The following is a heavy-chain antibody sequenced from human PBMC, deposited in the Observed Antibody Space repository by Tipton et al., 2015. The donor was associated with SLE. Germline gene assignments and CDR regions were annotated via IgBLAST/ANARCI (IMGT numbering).Heavy chain of an antibody. CDR2: IWYDGSNK. J-gene: IGHJ3*02. Sequence: SLRLSCAASGFTFSSYGMHWVRQAPGKGLEWVAVIWYDGSNKYYADSVKGRFTISRDNAKNSLYLQMNSLRAEDTALYYCAKDIALHHKAFDIWGQGTMVTVSS. D-gene: IGHD6-13*01. V-gene: IGHV3-33*03. CDR3: AKDIALHHKAFDI. CDR1: GFTFSSYG.